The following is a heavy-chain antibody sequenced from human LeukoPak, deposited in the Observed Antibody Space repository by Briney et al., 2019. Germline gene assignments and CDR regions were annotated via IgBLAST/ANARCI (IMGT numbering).Heavy chain of an antibody. CDR3: ARDRGPPAIVGATPLDY. Sequence: ASVTVSCKASAYTFTGYYMHWVRQAPGQGIGLVGWINPNSSGTNYAQKFQGRVTMTRDTSISTAYMELSRLRSDDTAVYYCARDRGPPAIVGATPLDYWGQGTLVTVSS. CDR1: AYTFTGYY. V-gene: IGHV1-2*02. D-gene: IGHD1-26*01. CDR2: INPNSSGT. J-gene: IGHJ4*02.